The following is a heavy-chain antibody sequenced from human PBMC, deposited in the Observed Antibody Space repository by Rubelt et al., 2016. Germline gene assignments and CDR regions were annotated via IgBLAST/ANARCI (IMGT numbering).Heavy chain of an antibody. V-gene: IGHV5-51*01. CDR2: IYPGASVS. CDR3: ARHGVGSGWFFDY. J-gene: IGHJ4*02. CDR1: GYSFTSYW. Sequence: EVQLVQSGAEVKKPGESLKISCKGSGYSFTSYWTGWVRQMPGKGLEWMGIIYPGASVSRYSPSFQGQVTLSADVSISTAYLLWSSLEASDTAIHYCARHGVGSGWFFDYWGQGALVTVSS. D-gene: IGHD6-19*01.